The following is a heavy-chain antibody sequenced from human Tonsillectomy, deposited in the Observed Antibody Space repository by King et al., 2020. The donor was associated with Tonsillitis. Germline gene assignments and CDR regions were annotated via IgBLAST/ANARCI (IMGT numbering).Heavy chain of an antibody. J-gene: IGHJ4*02. CDR3: AASLNADYGDYASHY. CDR1: GFTFSSYA. D-gene: IGHD4-17*01. CDR2: ISYDATNK. V-gene: IGHV3-30*01. Sequence: VQLVESGGGVVQPGRSLRLSCAASGFTFSSYAIHWVRQAPGKGLEWVALISYDATNKYYADSVKGRFTISRDNSKNTLYLQMNSLRTEDTAGYYCAASLNADYGDYASHYWGQGTLVTVSS.